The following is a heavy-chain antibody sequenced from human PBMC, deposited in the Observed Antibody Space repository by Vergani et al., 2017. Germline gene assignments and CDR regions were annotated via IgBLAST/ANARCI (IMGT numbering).Heavy chain of an antibody. D-gene: IGHD6-19*01. CDR3: ARSSGWYVYYMDV. Sequence: QVQLVESGGGVVQPGRSLRLSCAASGFTFSSYGMHWVRQAPGKGLEWVAVISYDGSNKYYADSVKGRFTISRDNSKKTLYLQMNSLRAEDTAVYYCARSSGWYVYYMDVWGKGTTVTVSS. J-gene: IGHJ6*03. CDR2: ISYDGSNK. V-gene: IGHV3-30*03. CDR1: GFTFSSYG.